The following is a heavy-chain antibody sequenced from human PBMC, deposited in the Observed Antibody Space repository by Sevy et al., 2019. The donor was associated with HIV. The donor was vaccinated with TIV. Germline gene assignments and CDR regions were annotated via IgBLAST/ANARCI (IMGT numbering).Heavy chain of an antibody. CDR3: AGENAWGRGYS. CDR1: GGSITSLY. Sequence: SETLSLTCTVSGGSITSLYWNWIRQPPGKGLEWIANIYYNGHINYNPSLKSQVTLSLDTSKNQFSLRLSSVTAADTAMYYCAGENAWGRGYSWGQGTLVTVS. J-gene: IGHJ4*02. V-gene: IGHV4-59*08. CDR2: IYYNGHI. D-gene: IGHD1-26*01.